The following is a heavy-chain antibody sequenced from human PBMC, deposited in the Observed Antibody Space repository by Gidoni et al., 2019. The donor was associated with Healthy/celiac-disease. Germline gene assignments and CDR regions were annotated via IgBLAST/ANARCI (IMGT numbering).Heavy chain of an antibody. CDR2: INPNSGGT. CDR1: GYTFTGSY. D-gene: IGHD3-10*01. CDR3: ARDGGPGDLVAFDI. V-gene: IGHV1-2*02. J-gene: IGHJ3*02. Sequence: QVQLVQSGAEVKKPGASVTVSCTASGYTFTGSYMPWVRQAPGPGLEWMGWINPNSGGTNYAQKFQGRVTMTRDTSISTAYMELSRLRSDDTAVYYCARDGGPGDLVAFDIWGQGTMVTVSS.